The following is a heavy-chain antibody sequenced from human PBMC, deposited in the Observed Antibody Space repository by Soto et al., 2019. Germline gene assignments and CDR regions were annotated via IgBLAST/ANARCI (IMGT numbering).Heavy chain of an antibody. CDR3: ARDFKRNSSPPGPLEY. Sequence: SETLSLTCTVSGDSISSGDYYWSWIRQPPGKGLEWIGCIYDSGNTYYNPSLKRRFSISVDTSKNQFSLQLSSVTVADAAVYYCARDFKRNSSPPGPLEYWGLETLVTVSS. V-gene: IGHV4-30-4*01. CDR2: IYDSGNT. CDR1: GDSISSGDYY. D-gene: IGHD6-13*01. J-gene: IGHJ4*02.